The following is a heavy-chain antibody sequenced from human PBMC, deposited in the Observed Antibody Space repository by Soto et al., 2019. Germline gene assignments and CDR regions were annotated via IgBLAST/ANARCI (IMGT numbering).Heavy chain of an antibody. CDR1: GYPFTSYG. CDR2: INPYNGNT. D-gene: IGHD1-1*01. V-gene: IGHV1-18*04. J-gene: IGHJ4*02. CDR3: ARNLASVHDY. Sequence: QVQLVQSGGEVKRTGASVKVSCKASGYPFTSYGISWVRQAPGQGLEWMGWINPYNGNTKYAQKFQGRVTMTTDTSTTTAYMELRSLSHDDTAVYYCARNLASVHDYWGQGSLVTVSS.